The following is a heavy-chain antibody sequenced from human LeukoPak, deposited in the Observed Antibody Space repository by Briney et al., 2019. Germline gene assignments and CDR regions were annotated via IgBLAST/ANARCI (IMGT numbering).Heavy chain of an antibody. CDR2: ISVYNGDT. J-gene: IGHJ6*02. CDR1: GYTFTSYA. V-gene: IGHV1-18*01. D-gene: IGHD3-22*01. CDR3: ARYYDSSGDGSKDYYGMDV. Sequence: ASVKVSCKASGYTFTSYAITWVRQAPGQGLEWMGWISVYNGDTRYAQNNQGRVTMTADTSTTTAYMELRSLRSDDTGIYYCARYYDSSGDGSKDYYGMDVWGQGTTVTVSS.